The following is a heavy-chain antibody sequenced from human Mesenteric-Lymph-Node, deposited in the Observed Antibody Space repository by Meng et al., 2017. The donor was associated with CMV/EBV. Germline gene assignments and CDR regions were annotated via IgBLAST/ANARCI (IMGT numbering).Heavy chain of an antibody. CDR3: ARVGSGSYVWYFDL. CDR2: INTNTGNP. V-gene: IGHV7-4-1*02. D-gene: IGHD3-10*01. J-gene: IGHJ2*01. Sequence: KASGYTFTSYGISWVRQAPGQGLEWMGWINTNTGNPTYAQGFTGRFVFSLDTSVSTAYLQISSLKAEDTAVYYCARVGSGSYVWYFDLWGRGTLVTVSS. CDR1: GYTFTSYG.